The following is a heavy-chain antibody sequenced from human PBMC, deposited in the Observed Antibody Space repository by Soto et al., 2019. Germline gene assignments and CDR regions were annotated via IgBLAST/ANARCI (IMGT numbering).Heavy chain of an antibody. D-gene: IGHD2-2*01. V-gene: IGHV1-18*04. CDR3: ARVSPSCSSTSYYRWWLVPTPPYYFDY. CDR2: ISAYNGNT. Sequence: ASVKVSCKAAGYTFATYGISWVRQAPGQGLEWMGWISAYNGNTNYAQKLQGRVTMTTDTSTSTAYMELRSLRSDDTAVYYCARVSPSCSSTSYYRWWLVPTPPYYFDYWGQGTLVTVSS. CDR1: GYTFATYG. J-gene: IGHJ4*02.